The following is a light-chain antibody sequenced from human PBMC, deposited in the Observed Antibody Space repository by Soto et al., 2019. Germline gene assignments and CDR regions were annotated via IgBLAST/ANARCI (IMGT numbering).Light chain of an antibody. J-gene: IGKJ1*01. CDR1: QSIIKC. Sequence: DIQMTQSPSSLSASVGDRVTITCRASQSIIKCLNWYQHKPGKAPLLLIFAASNLQSGVPSRFSGSGSGTEFTLTISSLQPDDFATYYCQQYNSYSPWTFGQGTKVDIK. CDR3: QQYNSYSPWT. CDR2: AAS. V-gene: IGKV1-17*01.